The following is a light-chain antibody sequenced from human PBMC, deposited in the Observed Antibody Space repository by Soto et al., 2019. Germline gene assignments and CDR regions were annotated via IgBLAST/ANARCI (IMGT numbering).Light chain of an antibody. J-gene: IGKJ4*01. CDR2: RAS. CDR3: QQYGSSPLT. CDR1: RSVSSNY. Sequence: IVLTQSPGTLSLSPGETATLSCRASRSVSSNYLAWYQQRPGQAPRLLINRASNRATGIPDRFSGSGSGTDFTLTISRLEPEDFAVYYCQQYGSSPLTFGGGTKVDIK. V-gene: IGKV3-20*01.